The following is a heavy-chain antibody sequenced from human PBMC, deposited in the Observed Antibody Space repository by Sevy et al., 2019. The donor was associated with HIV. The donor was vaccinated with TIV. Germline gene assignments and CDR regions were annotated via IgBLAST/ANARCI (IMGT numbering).Heavy chain of an antibody. CDR1: GFTLSIYT. J-gene: IGHJ4*02. D-gene: IGHD2-8*01. Sequence: GGSLRLSCAASGFTLSIYTMSWVRQAPGKGLEWVSTFCFGGSKIYYAHSVKGRFTISRDNSRNTVYLQMNSLRADDTAVYYCAREGCTQPHDYWGQGTLVTVSS. V-gene: IGHV3-23*01. CDR2: FCFGGSKI. CDR3: AREGCTQPHDY.